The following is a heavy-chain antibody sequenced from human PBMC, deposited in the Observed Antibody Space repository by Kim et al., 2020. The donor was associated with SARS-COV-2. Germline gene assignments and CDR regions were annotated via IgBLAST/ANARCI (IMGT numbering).Heavy chain of an antibody. D-gene: IGHD3-3*01. CDR3: ARDPPPLRIFGVKGQDYYYGMDV. V-gene: IGHV1-18*01. Sequence: ASVKVSCKASGYTFTSYGISWVRQAPGQGLEWMGWISAYNGNTNYAQKLQGRVTMTTDTSTSTAYMELRSLRSDDTAVYYCARDPPPLRIFGVKGQDYYYGMDVWGQGTTVTVSS. J-gene: IGHJ6*02. CDR1: GYTFTSYG. CDR2: ISAYNGNT.